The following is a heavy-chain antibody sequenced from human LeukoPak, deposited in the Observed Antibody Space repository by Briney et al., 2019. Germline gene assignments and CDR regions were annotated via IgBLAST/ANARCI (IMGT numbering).Heavy chain of an antibody. Sequence: GGSLRLSCAASGFTFSSYEMNWVRQAPGKGLEWVSYISSSGSTIDYADSVKGRFTISRDNAKNSLYLQMNSLRAEDTAVYYCATTHGSGSYYSDYWGQGTLVTVSS. CDR1: GFTFSSYE. CDR3: ATTHGSGSYYSDY. J-gene: IGHJ4*02. V-gene: IGHV3-48*03. D-gene: IGHD3-10*01. CDR2: ISSSGSTI.